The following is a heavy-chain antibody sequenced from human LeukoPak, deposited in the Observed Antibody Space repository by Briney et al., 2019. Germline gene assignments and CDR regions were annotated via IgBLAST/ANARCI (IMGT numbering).Heavy chain of an antibody. CDR3: AREISVGATNAFDI. CDR1: GFTFSSYS. CDR2: ISSSSSYI. D-gene: IGHD1-26*01. V-gene: IGHV3-21*01. J-gene: IGHJ3*02. Sequence: GGSLRLSCAASGFTFSSYSMNWVRQAPGKGLEWVSPISSSSSYIYYADSVKGRFTISRDNAKNSLYLQMNSLRAEDTAVYYCAREISVGATNAFDIWGQGTMVTVSS.